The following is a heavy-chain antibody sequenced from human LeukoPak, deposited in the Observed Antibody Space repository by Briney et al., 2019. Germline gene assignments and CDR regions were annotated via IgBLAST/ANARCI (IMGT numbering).Heavy chain of an antibody. CDR3: ARYLSSGNDY. CDR1: GGSISPYY. D-gene: IGHD6-25*01. Sequence: SETLSHTCTVSGGSISPYYWSWIRQPPGRGLEWIAYIYYTGRTSSNPSLKSRLTTSIDTSNNQFTLQLSSVTAADTAVYYCARYLSSGNDYWGQGSLVTVSS. J-gene: IGHJ4*02. V-gene: IGHV4-59*08. CDR2: IYYTGRT.